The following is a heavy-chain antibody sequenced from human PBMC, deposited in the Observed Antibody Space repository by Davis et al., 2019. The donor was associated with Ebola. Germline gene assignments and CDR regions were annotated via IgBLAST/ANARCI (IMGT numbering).Heavy chain of an antibody. D-gene: IGHD2-21*01. CDR3: TRLAYCGGDCYPPFDY. CDR2: IRSKAYGGTT. V-gene: IGHV3-49*03. Sequence: GESLKISCTASGFTFGDYAMSWFRQAPGKGLEWVGFIRSKAYGGTTEYAASVKGRFTISRDDSKSIAYLQMNSLKTEDTAVYYCTRLAYCGGDCYPPFDYWGQGTLVTVSS. CDR1: GFTFGDYA. J-gene: IGHJ4*02.